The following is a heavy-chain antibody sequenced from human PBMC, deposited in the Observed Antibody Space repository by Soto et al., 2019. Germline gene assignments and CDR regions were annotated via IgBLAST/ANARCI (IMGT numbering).Heavy chain of an antibody. CDR3: ARDMSGGTYNYYYGMDV. CDR2: ISGTGSPT. J-gene: IGHJ6*02. CDR1: GFMFTNYA. V-gene: IGHV3-23*01. D-gene: IGHD1-26*01. Sequence: GGSLRLSCAASGFMFTNYAMTWVRQAPGRGLEWVSAISGTGSPTYYADSVKGRFTISRDNSKNTLYLQMNSLRADDTAVYYCARDMSGGTYNYYYGMDVWGQGTTVTVSS.